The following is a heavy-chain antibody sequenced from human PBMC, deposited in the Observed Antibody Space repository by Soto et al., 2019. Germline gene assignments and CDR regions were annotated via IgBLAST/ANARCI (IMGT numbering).Heavy chain of an antibody. CDR2: LNSHSGGT. Sequence: QVQLVQAGAEMPKPGSSVKVSCKASGYTFTGYYMHCVRQAPVQGLECRGWLNSHSGGTNYAQKFQGWFTITRDTSISTAYIELSRLRSDDTAVYYCARESLALAVAATPPVRIFDYWGNGTLVTVSS. V-gene: IGHV1-2*04. D-gene: IGHD2-15*01. CDR3: ARESLALAVAATPPVRIFDY. CDR1: GYTFTGYY. J-gene: IGHJ4*01.